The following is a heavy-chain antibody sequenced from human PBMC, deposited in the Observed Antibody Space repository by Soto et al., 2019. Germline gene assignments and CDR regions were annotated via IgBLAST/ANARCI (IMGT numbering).Heavy chain of an antibody. CDR2: ISAYNGNT. D-gene: IGHD5-12*01. Sequence: ASVKVSFKASGYTFTSYGISWVRQAPGQGLEWMGWISAYNGNTNYAQKLQGRVTMTTDTSTSTAYMELRSLRSDDTAVYYCATSDIVASNDYWGQGTLVTVSS. CDR3: ATSDIVASNDY. J-gene: IGHJ4*02. CDR1: GYTFTSYG. V-gene: IGHV1-18*01.